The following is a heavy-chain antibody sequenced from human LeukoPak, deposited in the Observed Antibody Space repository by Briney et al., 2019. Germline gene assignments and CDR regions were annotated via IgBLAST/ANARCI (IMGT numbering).Heavy chain of an antibody. J-gene: IGHJ4*02. CDR2: ISSSSSTI. V-gene: IGHV3-48*01. CDR1: GFTFSSYN. CDR3: ARAWSYSTGWYNY. D-gene: IGHD6-19*01. Sequence: GGSLRLSCAASGFTFSSYNMNWVRQAPGKGLEWVSHISSSSSTIYYADSVKGRFTISRDNAKNSLYLQMNSLRVEDTAVYYCARAWSYSTGWYNYWGQGTLVAVSS.